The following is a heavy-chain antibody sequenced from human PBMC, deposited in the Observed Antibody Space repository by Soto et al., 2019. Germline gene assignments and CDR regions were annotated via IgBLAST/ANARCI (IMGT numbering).Heavy chain of an antibody. CDR2: IYYSGST. CDR3: ARDGFAMVGGERLRGRGFDP. CDR1: GGSISSGDYY. Sequence: SETLSLTCTVSGGSISSGDYYWSWIRQPPGKGLEWIGYIYYSGSTYYNPSLKSRVTISVDTSKNQFSLKLSSVTAADTAVYYCARDGFAMVGGERLRGRGFDPWGKGTVVPV. D-gene: IGHD3-10*01. V-gene: IGHV4-30-4*01. J-gene: IGHJ5*02.